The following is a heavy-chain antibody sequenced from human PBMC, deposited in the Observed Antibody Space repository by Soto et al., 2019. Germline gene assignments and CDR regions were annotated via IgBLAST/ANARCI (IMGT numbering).Heavy chain of an antibody. Sequence: QVQLQQWGAGLLKPSETLSLTCAVHGGSFSGYYWSWIRQPPGKGLEWIGEINHSGSTHYNPSLTSLVTISVYTSKIQVSLKLSSVTAAYTAVYYCGRGRSSSGGRWPSYYYYGMDVWCQGSTVTVS. D-gene: IGHD2-15*01. CDR3: GRGRSSSGGRWPSYYYYGMDV. CDR1: GGSFSGYY. CDR2: INHSGST. J-gene: IGHJ6*02. V-gene: IGHV4-34*01.